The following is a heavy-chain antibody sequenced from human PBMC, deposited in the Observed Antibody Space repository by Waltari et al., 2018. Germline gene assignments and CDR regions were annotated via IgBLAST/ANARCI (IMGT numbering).Heavy chain of an antibody. V-gene: IGHV4-39*01. J-gene: IGHJ5*02. CDR1: GGSIRSTSYS. CDR2: IYYSGST. D-gene: IGHD3-3*01. CDR3: ARTADRITIFGVVIEGNWFDP. Sequence: QLQLQESGPGLVKPSETLSLTCTVSGGSIRSTSYSWGWIRQPPGKGLEWIWSIYYSGSTYYNPSLKSRVTISVDTSKNQFSLKLSSVTAADTAVYYCARTADRITIFGVVIEGNWFDPWGQGTLVTVSS.